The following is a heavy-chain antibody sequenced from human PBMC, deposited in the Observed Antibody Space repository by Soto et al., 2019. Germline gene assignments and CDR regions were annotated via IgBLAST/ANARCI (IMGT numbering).Heavy chain of an antibody. CDR1: GGSISSYY. Sequence: SETLSLTCTVSGGSISSYYWSWSRRPPGKGVEWIGYIYYSGSTNYNPSLKSRVTISVDTSTNQFSLKLSSVTAADTAVYYCVSVGRLYDSSGYYFVWFDPWGQGTLVTVSS. CDR2: IYYSGST. V-gene: IGHV4-59*01. D-gene: IGHD3-22*01. CDR3: VSVGRLYDSSGYYFVWFDP. J-gene: IGHJ5*02.